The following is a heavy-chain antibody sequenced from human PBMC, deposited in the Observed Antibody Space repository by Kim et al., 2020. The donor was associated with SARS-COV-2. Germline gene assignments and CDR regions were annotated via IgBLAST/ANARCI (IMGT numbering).Heavy chain of an antibody. Sequence: ASVKVSCKACGYMFTSYGFSWVRQAPGQGLEWLGWISARDGGTKYGQKVQGSVIMTTDTSTNTAYMELWSLRSDDTAMYYCARGAYGDVSFDYWGQGTLV. J-gene: IGHJ4*02. D-gene: IGHD4-17*01. V-gene: IGHV1-18*04. CDR1: GYMFTSYG. CDR2: ISARDGGT. CDR3: ARGAYGDVSFDY.